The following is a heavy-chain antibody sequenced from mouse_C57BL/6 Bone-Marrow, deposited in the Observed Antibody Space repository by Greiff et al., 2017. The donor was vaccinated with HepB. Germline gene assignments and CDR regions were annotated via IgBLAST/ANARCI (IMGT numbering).Heavy chain of an antibody. Sequence: EVQLQQSGPELVKPGASVKISCKASGYTFTDYYMNWVKQSHGKSLEWIGDINPNNGGTSYNQKFKGKATLTVDKSSSTAYMELRSLTSEDSAVYYCAREKAYYSTAWFAYWGQGTLVTVSA. CDR2: INPNNGGT. D-gene: IGHD2-5*01. CDR3: AREKAYYSTAWFAY. J-gene: IGHJ3*01. V-gene: IGHV1-26*01. CDR1: GYTFTDYY.